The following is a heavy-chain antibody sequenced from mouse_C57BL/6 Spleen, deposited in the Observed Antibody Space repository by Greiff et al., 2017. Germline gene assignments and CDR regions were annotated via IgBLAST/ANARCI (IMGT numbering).Heavy chain of an antibody. Sequence: QVQLKQPGAELVKPGASVKLSCKASGYNFTSYWMHWVKQRPGQGLEWIGMIHPNSGSTNYNEKFKSKATLTVDKSSSTAYMQLSSLTSEDAAVYYCARLWGTTVVATRDYYAMDYWGQGTSVTVSS. D-gene: IGHD1-1*01. CDR2: IHPNSGST. CDR3: ARLWGTTVVATRDYYAMDY. CDR1: GYNFTSYW. J-gene: IGHJ4*01. V-gene: IGHV1-64*01.